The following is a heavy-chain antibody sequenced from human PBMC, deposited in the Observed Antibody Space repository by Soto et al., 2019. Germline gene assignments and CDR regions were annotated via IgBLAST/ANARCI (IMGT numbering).Heavy chain of an antibody. J-gene: IGHJ4*02. CDR1: GGSISSGGYY. D-gene: IGHD2-2*02. CDR3: ARGDNILYFDY. V-gene: IGHV4-31*03. CDR2: IYYSGST. Sequence: SETLSLTCTVSGGSISSGGYYWSWIRQHPGKGLEWIGYIYYSGSTYYNPSLKSRVTISVDTSKNQFSLKLSSVTAADTAVYYCARGDNILYFDYWGQGTLVTSPQ.